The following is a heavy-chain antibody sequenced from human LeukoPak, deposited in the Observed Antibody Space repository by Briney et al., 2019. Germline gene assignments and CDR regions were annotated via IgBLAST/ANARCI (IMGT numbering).Heavy chain of an antibody. D-gene: IGHD3-3*01. V-gene: IGHV3-30*04. J-gene: IGHJ4*02. CDR2: ISYDGSNK. CDR3: ARAASRFLEWLELDY. Sequence: GGSLRLSCAASGFTFSSYAMHWVRQAPGKGLEWVAVISYDGSNKYYADSVKGRFTISRDNSKNTLYLQMNSLRAEDTAVYYCARAASRFLEWLELDYWGQGTLVTVSS. CDR1: GFTFSSYA.